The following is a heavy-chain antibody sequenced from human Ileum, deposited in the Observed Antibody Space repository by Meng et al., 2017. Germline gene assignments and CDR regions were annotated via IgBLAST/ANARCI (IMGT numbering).Heavy chain of an antibody. CDR2: IHHSGTT. J-gene: IGHJ4*02. V-gene: IGHV4-4*02. Sequence: GPGHVRPSGNPSLTCAVPRASSITSNLWNGVRQPPGKGLEWIGEIHHSGTTDYNPSLKSRVTISLDKSKNQFSLNLNSVTAADTAVYYCVRNEGYSLGDWGQGTLVTVSS. CDR1: RASSITSNL. D-gene: IGHD2-21*01. CDR3: VRNEGYSLGD.